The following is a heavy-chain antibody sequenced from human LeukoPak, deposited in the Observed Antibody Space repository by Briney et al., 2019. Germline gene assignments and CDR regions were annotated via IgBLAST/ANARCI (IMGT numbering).Heavy chain of an antibody. J-gene: IGHJ3*02. CDR1: GFTFSNYE. CDR3: ARGYYDSSGYSDAFDI. CDR2: ISSRGSAI. V-gene: IGHV3-48*03. D-gene: IGHD3-22*01. Sequence: GGSLRLSCAASGFTFSNYEMNWVRQAPGKGLEWVSYISSRGSAIYYADSVKGRFTISRDNAKNSLYLQMNSLRAKDTAVYYCARGYYDSSGYSDAFDIWGQGTMVTVSS.